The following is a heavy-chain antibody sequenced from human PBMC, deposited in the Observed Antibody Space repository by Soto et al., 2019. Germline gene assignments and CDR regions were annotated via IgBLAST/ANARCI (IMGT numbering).Heavy chain of an antibody. Sequence: QVQLQESGPGLVKPSQTLSLTCTVSGGSISSGGYYWSWIRQHPGKGLEWIGYIYYSGSTYYNPSLKSRVTISVDTSKNQFSLKLSTVTAADTAVYYCASVSECSGGSCSSDKFSFDIWGQGTMVTVSS. CDR1: GGSISSGGYY. D-gene: IGHD2-15*01. J-gene: IGHJ3*02. V-gene: IGHV4-31*03. CDR2: IYYSGST. CDR3: ASVSECSGGSCSSDKFSFDI.